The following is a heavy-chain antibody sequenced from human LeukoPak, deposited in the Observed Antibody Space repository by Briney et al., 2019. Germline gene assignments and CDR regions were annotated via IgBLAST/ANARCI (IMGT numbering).Heavy chain of an antibody. CDR1: GGTFSSYA. V-gene: IGHV1-69*06. D-gene: IGHD2-15*01. J-gene: IGHJ3*02. CDR2: IIPMVGTA. CDR3: SRGGVERTFDI. Sequence: SVKVSCKASGGTFSSYAINWVRQAPGQGLEWMGGIIPMVGTANYAQKFQGRVTITADKSTSTAYMELSSLISEDTAVYYWSRGGVERTFDIWGQGTMVTVSS.